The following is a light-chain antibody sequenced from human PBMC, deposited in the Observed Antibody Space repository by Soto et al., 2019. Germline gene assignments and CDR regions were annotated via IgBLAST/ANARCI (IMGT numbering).Light chain of an antibody. CDR2: EAS. V-gene: IGKV3-20*01. Sequence: EIVLTQSPDTLSLSPGERATLSCMASQSVSSYLAWYQQKPGQAPRLLIYEASNRATGIPVRFSGSGSGTDFTLTISRLEPEDFAIYYCQQYGSSPWTFGPGTKVDIK. CDR1: QSVSSY. CDR3: QQYGSSPWT. J-gene: IGKJ1*01.